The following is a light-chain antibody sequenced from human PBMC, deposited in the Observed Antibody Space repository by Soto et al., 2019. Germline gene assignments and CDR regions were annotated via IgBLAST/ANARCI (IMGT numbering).Light chain of an antibody. Sequence: DIQMTQSPSTLSASVGDRVTITCRASQSISTWLAWYQQKPGTAPNLLIYQASSLETGVPSRFSGSGSGTELTLTISSLQPDDFATYYCQHYYNYPWTFGQGTKVEIK. CDR3: QHYYNYPWT. CDR1: QSISTW. CDR2: QAS. J-gene: IGKJ1*01. V-gene: IGKV1-5*03.